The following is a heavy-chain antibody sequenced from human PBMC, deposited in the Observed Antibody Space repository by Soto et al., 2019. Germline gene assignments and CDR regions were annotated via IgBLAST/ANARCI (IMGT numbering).Heavy chain of an antibody. CDR2: IYYSGST. CDR1: GGSVSSGSYY. J-gene: IGHJ4*02. Sequence: QVQLQESGPGLVKPSETLSLTCTVSGGSVSSGSYYWSWIRQPPGKGLEWIGYIYYSGSTNYNTSLKSRVTISVDTSKNQFSLKLSSVTAADTAVYYCARGWSFYDTTGFDYWGQGTLVTVSS. D-gene: IGHD3-22*01. V-gene: IGHV4-61*01. CDR3: ARGWSFYDTTGFDY.